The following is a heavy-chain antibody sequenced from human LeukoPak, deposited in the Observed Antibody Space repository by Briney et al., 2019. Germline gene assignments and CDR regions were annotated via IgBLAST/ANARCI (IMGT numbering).Heavy chain of an antibody. J-gene: IGHJ4*02. CDR2: IYPGDSDT. CDR1: GYRFTSDW. CDR3: ARLSGRVVCSAGSCYIDS. D-gene: IGHD2-15*01. Sequence: GESLKISCKGSGYRFTSDWIGRVRHMPGKGLEWRGIIYPGDSDTRYSPSFQGQVTISADKAVNTAYLPWSSLKASLTAMYYCARLSGRVVCSAGSCYIDSWGQGTLVTVSS. V-gene: IGHV5-51*01.